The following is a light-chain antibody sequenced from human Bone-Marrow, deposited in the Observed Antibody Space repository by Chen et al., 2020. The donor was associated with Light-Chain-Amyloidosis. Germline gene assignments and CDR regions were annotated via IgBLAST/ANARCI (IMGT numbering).Light chain of an antibody. CDR3: QQYFDTPWT. CDR1: RSVLLRSNGNNY. J-gene: IGKJ1*01. CDR2: WAS. V-gene: IGKV4-1*01. Sequence: DIVMTQSPDSLAVSLGERATINCKSSRSVLLRSNGNNYLAWYRQRPGQPPKLLIYWASIRDSGVPDRFSGSGSGTDFTLTITSLQAEDVAVYFCQQYFDTPWTFGQGTKVEIK.